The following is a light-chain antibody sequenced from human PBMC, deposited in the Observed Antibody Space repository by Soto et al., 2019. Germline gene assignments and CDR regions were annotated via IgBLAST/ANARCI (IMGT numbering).Light chain of an antibody. Sequence: NVLTQSPGTLSLSPGERATLSCRASQSVGSSYLAWYQQKPGQAPRLLIYSPSSRATGSPDRFSGSGSGTDFTLTSSRLEPEDFAVYYCQQYDSPIWTFGQGTKVEIK. CDR2: SPS. CDR1: QSVGSSY. J-gene: IGKJ1*01. CDR3: QQYDSPIWT. V-gene: IGKV3-20*01.